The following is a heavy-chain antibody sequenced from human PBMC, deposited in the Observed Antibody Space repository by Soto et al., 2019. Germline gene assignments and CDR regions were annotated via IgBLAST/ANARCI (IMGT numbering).Heavy chain of an antibody. CDR2: IKQDGSEK. Sequence: EVQLVESGGGLVEPGGSLRLSCAASGFTFSSYWMSWVRQAPGKGLEWVANIKQDGSEKYYVDSVKGRFTISRDNAKNSLYLQKNGLRAEDTAGYYCARSRTSGGFDPWGQGTLVTVSS. D-gene: IGHD2-15*01. V-gene: IGHV3-7*03. J-gene: IGHJ5*02. CDR3: ARSRTSGGFDP. CDR1: GFTFSSYW.